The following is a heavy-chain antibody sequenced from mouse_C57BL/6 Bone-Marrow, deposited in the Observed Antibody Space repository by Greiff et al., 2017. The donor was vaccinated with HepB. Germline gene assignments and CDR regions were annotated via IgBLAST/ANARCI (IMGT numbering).Heavy chain of an antibody. D-gene: IGHD1-1*01. CDR2: ISNLAYSI. V-gene: IGHV5-15*04. Sequence: EVKLVESGGGLVQPGGSLKLSCAASGFTFSDYGMAWVRQAPRKGPEWVAFISNLAYSIYYADTVTGRFTIARENAKNTLYLEMSSLRSEDTAMYYGAREGVSSKAMDYWGQGTSVTVSA. CDR1: GFTFSDYG. J-gene: IGHJ4*01. CDR3: AREGVSSKAMDY.